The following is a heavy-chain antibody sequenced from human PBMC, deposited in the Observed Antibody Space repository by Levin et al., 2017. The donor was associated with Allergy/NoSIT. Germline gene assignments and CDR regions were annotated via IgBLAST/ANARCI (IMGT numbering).Heavy chain of an antibody. V-gene: IGHV3-23*01. D-gene: IGHD2-2*02. CDR3: AKAWCSSTSCYSVFDY. CDR2: ISGSGGST. J-gene: IGHJ4*02. CDR1: GFTFSSYA. Sequence: GGSLRLSCAASGFTFSSYAMSWVRQAPGKGLEWVSAISGSGGSTYYADSVKGRFTISRDNSKNTLYLQMNSLRAEDTAVYYCAKAWCSSTSCYSVFDYWGQGTLVTVSS.